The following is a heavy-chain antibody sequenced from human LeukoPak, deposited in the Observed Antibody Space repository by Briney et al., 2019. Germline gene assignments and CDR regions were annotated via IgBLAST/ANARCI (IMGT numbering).Heavy chain of an antibody. D-gene: IGHD1-26*01. Sequence: WVRQAPGKGLEWIGSIYYSGSTYYNPSLKSRVTISVDTSKNQFSLKLSSVTATDTAVFYCARLVGAPNWFDPWGQGTLVTVSS. CDR2: IYYSGST. J-gene: IGHJ5*02. CDR3: ARLVGAPNWFDP. V-gene: IGHV4-39*07.